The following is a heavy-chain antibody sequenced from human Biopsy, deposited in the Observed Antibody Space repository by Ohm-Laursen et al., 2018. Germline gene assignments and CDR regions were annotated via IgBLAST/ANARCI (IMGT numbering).Heavy chain of an antibody. CDR2: IFNSANT. D-gene: IGHD3-22*01. Sequence: SDTLSLTCTVSGGSISSGGSYWSWLRQRPGKGLVWIGYIFNSANTYYNPSLKNLITISGDTSKNQFSLKLNSVTAADTAVYYCARGDYFDSNGYFWFDPWGQGTLVTVSS. V-gene: IGHV4-31*01. CDR3: ARGDYFDSNGYFWFDP. J-gene: IGHJ5*02. CDR1: GGSISSGGSY.